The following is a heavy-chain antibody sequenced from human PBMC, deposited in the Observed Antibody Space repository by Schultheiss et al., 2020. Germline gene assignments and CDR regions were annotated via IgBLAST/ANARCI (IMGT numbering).Heavy chain of an antibody. Sequence: GGSLRLSCAASGFTFSNAWMNWVRQAPGKGLEWVGRIKSKTDGGTTDYAAPVKGRFTISRDDSKNTLYLQMGSLRAEDMAVYYCARGVRDHIVVVIAHMDVWGQGTTVTVSS. D-gene: IGHD2-21*01. V-gene: IGHV3-15*07. CDR1: GFTFSNAW. CDR2: IKSKTDGGTT. J-gene: IGHJ6*02. CDR3: ARGVRDHIVVVIAHMDV.